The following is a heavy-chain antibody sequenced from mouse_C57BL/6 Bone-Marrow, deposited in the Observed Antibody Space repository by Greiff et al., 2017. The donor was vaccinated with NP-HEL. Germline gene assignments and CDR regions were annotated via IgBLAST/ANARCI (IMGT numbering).Heavy chain of an antibody. CDR2: INPNTGGT. CDR1: GYTFTDYY. Sequence: EVQLQQSGPELVKPGASVTISCKASGYTFTDYYMNWVKQSHGKSLEWIGDINPNTGGTSYNQKFKGKATLTVDKSSSTAYMELRSLTSEDSAVYYCASLPYWGQGTLVTVSA. V-gene: IGHV1-26*01. J-gene: IGHJ3*01. CDR3: ASLPY. D-gene: IGHD2-10*01.